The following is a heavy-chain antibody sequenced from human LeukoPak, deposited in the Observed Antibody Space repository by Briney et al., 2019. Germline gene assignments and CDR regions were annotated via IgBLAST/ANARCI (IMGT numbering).Heavy chain of an antibody. CDR2: IGAYNGNT. D-gene: IGHD6-13*01. Sequence: ASVKVSCKASGYTFTSYGISWVRQAPGQGLEWMGWIGAYNGNTNYAQKLQGRVTMTTDTSTSTAYMELRSLRSDDTAVYYCARDPRIAAAGTFNYWGQGTLVTVSS. CDR1: GYTFTSYG. CDR3: ARDPRIAAAGTFNY. V-gene: IGHV1-18*01. J-gene: IGHJ4*02.